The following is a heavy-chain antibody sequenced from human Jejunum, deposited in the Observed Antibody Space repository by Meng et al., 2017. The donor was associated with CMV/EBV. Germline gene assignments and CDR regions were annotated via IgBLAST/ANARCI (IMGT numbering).Heavy chain of an antibody. V-gene: IGHV4-59*01. D-gene: IGHD5-18*01. CDR3: ARGGEGYIDYYGMDV. CDR1: GGSISIYY. J-gene: IGHJ6*02. Sequence: GGSISIYYWSWIRQPPGKRLEWIGYIYYSGSTNYNPSLKSRVTISVDTSKNQFSLKLNSVTTADTAVYYCARGGEGYIDYYGMDVWGQGTTVTVSS. CDR2: IYYSGST.